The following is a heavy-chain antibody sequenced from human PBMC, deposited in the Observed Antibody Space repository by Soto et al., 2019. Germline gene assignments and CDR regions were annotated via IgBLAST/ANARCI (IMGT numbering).Heavy chain of an antibody. CDR2: IIPILGIA. Sequence: SVKVSCKASGDTFSRYTINWVRQAPGQGLEWMGRIIPILGIANYAEKFQGRVTITADKSTSTAYMEPSSLRSEDTAVYYCARVIPSESFDYWGQGTVVTVSS. D-gene: IGHD2-21*01. V-gene: IGHV1-69*02. CDR3: ARVIPSESFDY. J-gene: IGHJ4*02. CDR1: GDTFSRYT.